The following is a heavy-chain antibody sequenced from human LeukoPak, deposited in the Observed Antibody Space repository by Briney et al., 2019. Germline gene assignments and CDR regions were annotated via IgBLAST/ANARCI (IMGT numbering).Heavy chain of an antibody. Sequence: ASVKVSCKASGYTFTSYYMHWVRQAPGQGLEWMGIINPSGGSARYAQKFQGRVTMTRDMSTSTVYMELSSLRSEDTAVYYCARSPTKRVPEDYWGQGTLVTVSS. J-gene: IGHJ4*02. CDR1: GYTFTSYY. V-gene: IGHV1-46*01. CDR2: INPSGGSA. D-gene: IGHD2-2*01. CDR3: ARSPTKRVPEDY.